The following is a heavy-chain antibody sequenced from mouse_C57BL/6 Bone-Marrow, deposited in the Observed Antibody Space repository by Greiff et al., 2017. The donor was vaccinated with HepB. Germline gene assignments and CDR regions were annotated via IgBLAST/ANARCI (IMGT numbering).Heavy chain of an antibody. V-gene: IGHV5-4*01. J-gene: IGHJ3*01. D-gene: IGHD6-1*01. CDR3: ARDRPLRFAY. CDR2: ISDGGSYT. Sequence: EVQGVESGGGLVKPGGSLKLSCAASGFTFSSYAMSWVRQTPEKRLEWVATISDGGSYTYYPANVKGRFTISRDNAKNNLYLQMSHLKSEDTAMYYCARDRPLRFAYWGEGTLVTVSA. CDR1: GFTFSSYA.